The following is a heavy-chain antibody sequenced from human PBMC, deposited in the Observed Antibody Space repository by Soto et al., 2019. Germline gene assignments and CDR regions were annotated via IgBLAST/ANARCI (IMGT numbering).Heavy chain of an antibody. D-gene: IGHD2-15*01. CDR1: GGTFSSYA. CDR3: ARYHCRGGSCYHNPVYCYWGMDV. CDR2: IIPIFGTA. J-gene: IGHJ6*02. V-gene: IGHV1-69*01. Sequence: QVQLVQSGAEVKKPGSSVKVSCKASGGTFSSYAISWVRQAPGQGLEWMGGIIPIFGTANYAQKFQGRFTITADESTSTGYMEMSSLRCDETAVNYCARYHCRGGSCYHNPVYCYWGMDVWGQGTTVTVSS.